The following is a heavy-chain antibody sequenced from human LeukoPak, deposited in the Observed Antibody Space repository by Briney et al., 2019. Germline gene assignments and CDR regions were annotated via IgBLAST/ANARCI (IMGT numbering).Heavy chain of an antibody. D-gene: IGHD2-2*01. Sequence: GASVKVSCKASGGTFSSYAISWVRQAPGQGLEWMGGIIPIFGTANYEQKFQGRVTITTDESTNTAYMELSSLRSEDTAVYYCARTDIVVVPARNWFDPWGQGALVTVSS. CDR3: ARTDIVVVPARNWFDP. CDR1: GGTFSSYA. V-gene: IGHV1-69*05. CDR2: IIPIFGTA. J-gene: IGHJ5*02.